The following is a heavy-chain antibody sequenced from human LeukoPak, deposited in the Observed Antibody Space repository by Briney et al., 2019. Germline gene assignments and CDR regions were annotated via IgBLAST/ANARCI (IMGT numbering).Heavy chain of an antibody. V-gene: IGHV4-59*12. D-gene: IGHD2-21*01. CDR1: GGSISSYY. J-gene: IGHJ5*02. CDR3: ARGPSLHAGWFDP. Sequence: PSETLSLTCTVSGGSISSYYWSWIRQPPGKGLEWIGYIYYSGSTNYNPSLKSRVTISVDTSKNQFSLKLSSVTAADTAVYYCARGPSLHAGWFDPWGQGTLVTVSS. CDR2: IYYSGST.